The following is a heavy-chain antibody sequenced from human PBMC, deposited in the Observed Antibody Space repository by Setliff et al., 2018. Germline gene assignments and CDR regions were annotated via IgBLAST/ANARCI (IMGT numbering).Heavy chain of an antibody. V-gene: IGHV3-15*01. CDR2: IKSKTDGGTT. CDR3: TTAPLAAASTC. Sequence: AASGFTFSNAWMSWVRQAPGKGLEWVGRIKSKTDGGTTDYAAPVKGRFTISRDDSKNTLYLQMNSLKTEDTAVYYCTTAPLAAASTCWGQGTLVTVSS. D-gene: IGHD6-13*01. J-gene: IGHJ4*02. CDR1: GFTFSNAW.